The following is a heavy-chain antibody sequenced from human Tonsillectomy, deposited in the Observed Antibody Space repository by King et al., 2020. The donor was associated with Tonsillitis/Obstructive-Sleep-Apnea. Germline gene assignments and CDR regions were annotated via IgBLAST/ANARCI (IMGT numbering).Heavy chain of an antibody. J-gene: IGHJ5*02. D-gene: IGHD3-3*01. CDR1: GFTFSSYA. CDR2: ISYDGSNK. Sequence: VQLVESGGGVVQPGRSLRLSCAASGFTFSSYAMHWVRQAPGKGLEWVAVISYDGSNKYYADSVKGRFTISRDNSKKTLYLQMNSLRAEDTAVYYCARDGSYYDFWSGYYGSWGQGTLVTVSS. CDR3: ARDGSYYDFWSGYYGS. V-gene: IGHV3-30*04.